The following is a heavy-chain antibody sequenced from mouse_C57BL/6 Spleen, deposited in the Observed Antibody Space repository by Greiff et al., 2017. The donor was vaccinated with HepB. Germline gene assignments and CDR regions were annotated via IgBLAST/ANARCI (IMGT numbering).Heavy chain of an antibody. D-gene: IGHD2-2*01. Sequence: QVQLQQPGAELVMPGASVKLSCKASGYTFTSYWMHWVKQRPGQGLEWIGEIDPSDSYTNYNQKFKGKSTLTVDKSSSTAYMQLSSLTSEDSAVYYCARRRVTTGYLDYWGQGTTLTVSS. CDR2: IDPSDSYT. CDR3: ARRRVTTGYLDY. V-gene: IGHV1-69*01. CDR1: GYTFTSYW. J-gene: IGHJ2*01.